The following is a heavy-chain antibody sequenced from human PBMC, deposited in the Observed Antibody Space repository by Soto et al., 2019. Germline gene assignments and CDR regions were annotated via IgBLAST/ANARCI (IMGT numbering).Heavy chain of an antibody. V-gene: IGHV5-51*03. D-gene: IGHD6-19*01. CDR2: IYPGDSDT. J-gene: IGHJ4*02. Sequence: EVQLVQSGAEVKKPGESLKISCKGSGYSFTSYWIGWVRHMPGKGLEWMGIIYPGDSDTRYSPSFQGQVPSSADKSISSAYLQWSSLKASDTAKYSCASRSSGWSFDYCGQGTLVTVSS. CDR1: GYSFTSYW. CDR3: ASRSSGWSFDY.